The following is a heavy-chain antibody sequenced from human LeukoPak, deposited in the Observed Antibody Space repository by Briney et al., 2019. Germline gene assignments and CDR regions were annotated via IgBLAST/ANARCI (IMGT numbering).Heavy chain of an antibody. V-gene: IGHV3-74*01. CDR1: GFTFSGYI. CDR3: ASLLTPYHGSGGGGMDV. Sequence: PGGSLRLSCAASGFTFSGYIMSWVRQAPGKELVWVSRISGDGSGTSYADSVKGRFTISRDNAKDTLYLQMTSLRVEDTAVYSCASLLTPYHGSGGGGMDVWGQGTTVTVSS. CDR2: ISGDGSGT. D-gene: IGHD3-10*01. J-gene: IGHJ6*02.